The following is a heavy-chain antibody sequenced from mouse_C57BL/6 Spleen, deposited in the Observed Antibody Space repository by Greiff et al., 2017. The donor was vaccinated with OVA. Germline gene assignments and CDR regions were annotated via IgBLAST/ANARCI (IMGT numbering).Heavy chain of an antibody. D-gene: IGHD2-4*01. CDR1: GFTFSSYG. J-gene: IGHJ3*01. Sequence: EVQGVESGGDLVKPGGSLKLSCAASGFTFSSYGMSWVRQTPDKRLEWVATISSGGSYTYYPDSVKGRFTISRDNAKNTLYLQMSSLKSEDTAMYYCARYDYEGWFAYWGQGTLVTVSA. V-gene: IGHV5-6*01. CDR2: ISSGGSYT. CDR3: ARYDYEGWFAY.